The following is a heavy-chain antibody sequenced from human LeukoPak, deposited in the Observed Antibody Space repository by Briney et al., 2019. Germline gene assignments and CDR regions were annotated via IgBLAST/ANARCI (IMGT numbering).Heavy chain of an antibody. Sequence: GASVKVSCKASGYTFTGYYMHWVRQAPGQGLEWMGWMNPNSGNTGYAQKFQGRVTITRNTSISTAYMELSSLRSEDTAVYYCARARSRPQWLTDYWGQGTLVTVSS. CDR2: MNPNSGNT. D-gene: IGHD6-19*01. CDR1: GYTFTGYY. J-gene: IGHJ4*02. V-gene: IGHV1-8*03. CDR3: ARARSRPQWLTDY.